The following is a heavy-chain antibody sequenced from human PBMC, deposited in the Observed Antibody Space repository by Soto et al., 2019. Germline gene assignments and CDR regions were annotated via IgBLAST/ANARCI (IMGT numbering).Heavy chain of an antibody. V-gene: IGHV4-59*01. CDR2: IYYSGST. J-gene: IGHJ4*02. D-gene: IGHD5-12*01. CDR1: GGSISSYY. CDR3: ARDSKRGYSGYDKLDY. Sequence: PSETLSLTCTVSGGSISSYYWSWIRQPPGKGLEWIGYIYYSGSTNSNPPLKSRVTISVDTSKNQFSLKLSSVTAADTAVYYCARDSKRGYSGYDKLDYWGQGTLVTVSS.